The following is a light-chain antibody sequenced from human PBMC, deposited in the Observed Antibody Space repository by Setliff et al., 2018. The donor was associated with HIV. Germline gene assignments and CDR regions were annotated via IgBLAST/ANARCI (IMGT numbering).Light chain of an antibody. CDR1: SSDVGAYYS. Sequence: QSVLTQPPSASGSPGQSVTISCTGTSSDVGAYYSVSRYQQHPGEAPKLIIYEVSKRPSGVPDRFSGSESGNTASLTVSGLQTEDEADYYCSSYAGSNNYVFGTGTKV. V-gene: IGLV2-8*01. J-gene: IGLJ1*01. CDR2: EVS. CDR3: SSYAGSNNYV.